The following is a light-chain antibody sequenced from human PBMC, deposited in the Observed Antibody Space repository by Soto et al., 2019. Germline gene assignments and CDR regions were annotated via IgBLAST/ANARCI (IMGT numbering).Light chain of an antibody. Sequence: DIQMTQSPSTMSASVGDRVTITCRASQSIDSWLAWYQQKPGKAPKFLMYKASNLESGVPSRFSGSGSGTEFTLTISSLQPDDFATYYCQQIEFGQGTKVDIK. CDR2: KAS. CDR1: QSIDSW. V-gene: IGKV1-5*03. J-gene: IGKJ1*01. CDR3: QQIE.